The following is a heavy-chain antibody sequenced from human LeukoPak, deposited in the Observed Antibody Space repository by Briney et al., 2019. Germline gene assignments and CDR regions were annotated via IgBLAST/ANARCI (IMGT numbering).Heavy chain of an antibody. D-gene: IGHD3-22*01. J-gene: IGHJ5*02. V-gene: IGHV4-59*01. Sequence: SETLSLTCTVSGGSISSYYWSWIRQPPGKGLEWFGYIYYSGSTNYNPSLKSRVTISVDTSKNQFSLKLSSVTAADTAVYYCARDYYDSSGHNWFDPWGQGTLVTVSS. CDR1: GGSISSYY. CDR2: IYYSGST. CDR3: ARDYYDSSGHNWFDP.